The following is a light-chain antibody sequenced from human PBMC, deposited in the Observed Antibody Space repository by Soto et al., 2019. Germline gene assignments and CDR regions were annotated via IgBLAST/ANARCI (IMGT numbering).Light chain of an antibody. CDR2: LGS. J-gene: IGKJ1*01. CDR1: QSLLHSNGYNY. V-gene: IGKV2-28*01. Sequence: DIVMTQSPLSLPVTPGEPASISCRSSQSLLHSNGYNYLDWYLQKPGQSPQLLIYLGSNRASGVPDRLSGSGSGTDFTLKISRVEAEDVWVYYCMQALQTPGTFGKGTKVEIK. CDR3: MQALQTPGT.